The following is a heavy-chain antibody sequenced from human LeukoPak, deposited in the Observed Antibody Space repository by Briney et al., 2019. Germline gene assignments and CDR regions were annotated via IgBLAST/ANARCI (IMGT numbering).Heavy chain of an antibody. J-gene: IGHJ4*02. CDR2: TYYRSKWYS. D-gene: IGHD6-13*01. Sequence: SQTLSLTCAISGDSVSSKGAAWNWIRQSPSRGLEWLGRTYYRSKWYSDYAESVESRIRISPDTAKNQFSLQLNSVTPEDTAVYYCARDGIAAAADGRSFDCWGQGTLVTVSS. V-gene: IGHV6-1*01. CDR1: GDSVSSKGAA. CDR3: ARDGIAAAADGRSFDC.